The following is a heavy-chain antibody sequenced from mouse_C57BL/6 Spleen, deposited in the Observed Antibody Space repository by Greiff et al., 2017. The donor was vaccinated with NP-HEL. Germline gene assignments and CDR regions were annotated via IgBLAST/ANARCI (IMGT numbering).Heavy chain of an antibody. Sequence: QVQLKESVPGLVAPSQSLSITCTVSGFSLTSYAISWVRQPPGKGLEWLGVICTGGGTNYNSALKSRLSISKDNTKSQVFLKINNLQTDDPARYYCARYDGYYGGFAYWGQGTLVTVSA. V-gene: IGHV2-9-1*01. CDR1: GFSLTSYA. D-gene: IGHD2-3*01. J-gene: IGHJ3*01. CDR2: ICTGGGT. CDR3: ARYDGYYGGFAY.